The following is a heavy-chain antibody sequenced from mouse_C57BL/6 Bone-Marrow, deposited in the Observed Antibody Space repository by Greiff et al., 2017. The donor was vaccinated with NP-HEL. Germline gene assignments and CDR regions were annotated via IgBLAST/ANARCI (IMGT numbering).Heavy chain of an antibody. CDR3: ARAPGSSTGFAY. D-gene: IGHD1-1*01. J-gene: IGHJ3*01. CDR2: ISDGGSYT. Sequence: EVQLVESGGGLVKPGGSLKLSCAASGFTFSSYAMSWVRQTPEKRLEWVATISDGGSYTYYPDNVKGRFTISRDNAKNNLYLQMSHLKSEDTAMYYCARAPGSSTGFAYWGQGTLVTVSA. V-gene: IGHV5-4*01. CDR1: GFTFSSYA.